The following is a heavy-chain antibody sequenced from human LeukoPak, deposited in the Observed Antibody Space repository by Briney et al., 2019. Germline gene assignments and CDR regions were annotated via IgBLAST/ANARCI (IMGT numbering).Heavy chain of an antibody. V-gene: IGHV4-39*01. CDR3: ARVRYYGSGSYYNRGRNWFDP. J-gene: IGHJ5*02. CDR1: GGSISSSSYY. D-gene: IGHD3-10*01. Sequence: PSETLSLTCTVSGGSISSSSYYWGWIRQPPGKGLEWIGSIYYSGSPYYNPSLKSRVTISVDTSKKQFSLKLSSVTAADTAVYYCARVRYYGSGSYYNRGRNWFDPWGQGTLVTVSS. CDR2: IYYSGSP.